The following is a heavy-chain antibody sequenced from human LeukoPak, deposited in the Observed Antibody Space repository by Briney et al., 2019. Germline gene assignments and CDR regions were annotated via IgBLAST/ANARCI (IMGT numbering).Heavy chain of an antibody. CDR3: AKDPHSYNWNYADY. CDR2: IRYDGSNK. Sequence: GGSLRLSCAASGFTFSSYGMHWVRQAPGKGLEWVAFIRYDGSNKYYADSVKGRFTISRDNSKNTLYLQMNSLRAEDTAVYYCAKDPHSYNWNYADYWGQGTLVTVSS. J-gene: IGHJ4*02. V-gene: IGHV3-30*02. D-gene: IGHD1-20*01. CDR1: GFTFSSYG.